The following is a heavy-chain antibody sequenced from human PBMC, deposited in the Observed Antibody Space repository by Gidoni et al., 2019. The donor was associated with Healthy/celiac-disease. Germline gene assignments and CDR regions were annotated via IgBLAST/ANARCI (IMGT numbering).Heavy chain of an antibody. CDR1: GFTFSSYS. CDR2: ISSSSSYI. Sequence: EVQLVESGGGLVKPGGSLRLSCAASGFTFSSYSMNWVRQAPGKGLEWVSSISSSSSYIYYADSVKGRFTISRDNAKNSLYLQMNSLRAEDTAVYYCARDLLFPEGRCSGGSCYLGSGAFDIWGQGTMVTVSS. CDR3: ARDLLFPEGRCSGGSCYLGSGAFDI. J-gene: IGHJ3*02. V-gene: IGHV3-21*01. D-gene: IGHD2-15*01.